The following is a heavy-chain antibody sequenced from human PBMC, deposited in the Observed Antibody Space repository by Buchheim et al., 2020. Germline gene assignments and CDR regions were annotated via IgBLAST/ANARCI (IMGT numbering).Heavy chain of an antibody. D-gene: IGHD5-12*01. CDR1: GFTFSYYW. V-gene: IGHV3-74*01. CDR2: INSDGSRK. Sequence: EVQLVESGGGLVQPGGSLRLSCAGSGFTFSYYWMYWVRQAPGQGLVWVSRINSDGSRKTYADFVKGRVTISRDNARNTLYLQMNSLRAEDTAVYYCAKCAYGGYGLVEAFDSWGKGT. J-gene: IGHJ4*02. CDR3: AKCAYGGYGLVEAFDS.